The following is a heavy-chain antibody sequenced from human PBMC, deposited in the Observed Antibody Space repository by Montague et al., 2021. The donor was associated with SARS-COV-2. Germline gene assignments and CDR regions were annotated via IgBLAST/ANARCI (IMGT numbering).Heavy chain of an antibody. CDR3: ASSYYYGSGTYVYNYYMDV. Sequence: SETLSLTCTVSGGSVSSSPYYWGWIRQPPGRGLEWFGSISYSGRTYFTXXLKSRLTISVYSSENQFSLRLSSVTAADTAVYYCASSYYYGSGTYVYNYYMDVWGKGTTVTVS. J-gene: IGHJ6*03. V-gene: IGHV4-39*01. CDR2: ISYSGRT. CDR1: GGSVSSSPYY. D-gene: IGHD3-10*01.